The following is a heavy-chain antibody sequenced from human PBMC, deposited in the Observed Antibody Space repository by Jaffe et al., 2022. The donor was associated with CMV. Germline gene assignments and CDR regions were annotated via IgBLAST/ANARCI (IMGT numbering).Heavy chain of an antibody. CDR3: ARGLPNVVVTAIPRIGGFDY. V-gene: IGHV4-34*01. CDR2: INHSGST. D-gene: IGHD2-21*02. Sequence: QVQLQQWGAGLLKPSETLSLTCAVYGGSFSGYYWSWIRQPPGKGLEWIGEINHSGSTNYNPSLKSRVTISVDTSKNQFSLKLSSVTAADTAVYYCARGLPNVVVTAIPRIGGFDYWGQGTLVTVSS. CDR1: GGSFSGYY. J-gene: IGHJ4*02.